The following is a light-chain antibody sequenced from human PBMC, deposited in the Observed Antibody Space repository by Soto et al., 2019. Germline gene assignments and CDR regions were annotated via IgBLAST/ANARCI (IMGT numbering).Light chain of an antibody. CDR1: QSVSGH. J-gene: IGKJ1*01. CDR2: DAS. CDR3: QQYGSSPPWT. V-gene: IGKV3-20*01. Sequence: EIVLTQSPATLSLSPVERATLSCRASQSVSGHLAWFQQRPGQAPRLLIYDASNRATGIPARFSGSGSGTEFTLTISRLEPEDFAVYYCQQYGSSPPWTFGQGTKVDI.